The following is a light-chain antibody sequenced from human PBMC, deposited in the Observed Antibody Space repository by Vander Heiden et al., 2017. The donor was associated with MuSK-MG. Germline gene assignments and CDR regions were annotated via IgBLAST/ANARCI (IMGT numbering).Light chain of an antibody. J-gene: IGKJ1*01. CDR2: AAS. CDR1: QNVNIY. CDR3: QQSYSTPWT. Sequence: DIQMTQSPSSLSASVGDRVTITCRAGQNVNIYFNWYQQKPGKAPRLLIYAASSLQSGVPSRFSGSGSGTDFTLTISSLQPEDFATYYCQQSYSTPWTFGQGTKVXIK. V-gene: IGKV1-39*01.